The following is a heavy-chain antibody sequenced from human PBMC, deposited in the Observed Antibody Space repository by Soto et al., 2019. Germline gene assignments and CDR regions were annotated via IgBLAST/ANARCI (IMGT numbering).Heavy chain of an antibody. CDR3: AKDLIVGATSYYYGMDV. CDR1: GLTFSSYA. Sequence: PGGSLRLSCAASGLTFSSYAMSWVRQAPGKGLEWVSTISGSGGSTYYADSVKGRFAISRDNSENTLYLQMNSLRAEDTAVYYCAKDLIVGATSYYYGMDVWGQGTTVTVSS. D-gene: IGHD1-26*01. J-gene: IGHJ6*02. CDR2: ISGSGGST. V-gene: IGHV3-23*01.